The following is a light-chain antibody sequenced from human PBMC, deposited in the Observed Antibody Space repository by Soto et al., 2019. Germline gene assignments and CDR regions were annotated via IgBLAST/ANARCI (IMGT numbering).Light chain of an antibody. CDR3: QQYGSSPPFT. CDR2: RAS. CDR1: QNINTY. J-gene: IGKJ3*01. V-gene: IGKV3-20*01. Sequence: TQSPSSLSASVGDRVTITCRASQNINTYLNWYQQKPGQAPRLLIFRASNKATGIPDRFSGSGSGTDFTLTISRLEPEDFAVYYCQQYGSSPPFTFGPGTKVDI.